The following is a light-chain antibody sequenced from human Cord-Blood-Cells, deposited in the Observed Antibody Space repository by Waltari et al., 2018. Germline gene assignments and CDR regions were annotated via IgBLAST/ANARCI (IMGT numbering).Light chain of an antibody. CDR3: QQYYSTPFT. J-gene: IGKJ3*01. CDR1: QSVLYSSNNKNY. Sequence: DIVMNQSPYSLAVSLGESASINCQSRQSVLYSSNNKNYLAWYQQKPGQPPRLLIYWASTRESGVPDRFSGSGSGTDFTLTISSLQAEDVAVYYCQQYYSTPFTFGPGTKVDIK. CDR2: WAS. V-gene: IGKV4-1*01.